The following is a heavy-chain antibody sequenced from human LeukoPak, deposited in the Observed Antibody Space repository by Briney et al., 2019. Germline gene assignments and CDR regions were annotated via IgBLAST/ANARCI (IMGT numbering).Heavy chain of an antibody. D-gene: IGHD3-22*01. CDR2: IYYSGST. J-gene: IGHJ4*02. Sequence: SETLSLTCTVSGGSISSYYWSWIRQPPGKGLEWIGYIYYSGSTNYNPSLKSRVTISVDTSKNQFSLKLSSVTAADTAVYYCARDPRYYDSSGYYLSFWDYWGREPWSPSPQ. CDR1: GGSISSYY. V-gene: IGHV4-59*01. CDR3: ARDPRYYDSSGYYLSFWDY.